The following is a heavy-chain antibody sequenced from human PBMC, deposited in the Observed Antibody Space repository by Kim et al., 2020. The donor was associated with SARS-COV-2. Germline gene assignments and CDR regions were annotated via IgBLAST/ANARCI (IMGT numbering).Heavy chain of an antibody. V-gene: IGHV5-51*01. D-gene: IGHD3-22*01. CDR2: IYPGDSDT. CDR1: GYNFNTSW. J-gene: IGHJ4*02. Sequence: GESLKISCKASGYNFNTSWIGWVRQMSGRGLEWMGIIYPGDSDTRYSPSFQGQVTISVDRSINTAYLQWSSLKASDSAMYYCAGCLLGPYDSAYAFDLWGQGALVSVSS. CDR3: AGCLLGPYDSAYAFDL.